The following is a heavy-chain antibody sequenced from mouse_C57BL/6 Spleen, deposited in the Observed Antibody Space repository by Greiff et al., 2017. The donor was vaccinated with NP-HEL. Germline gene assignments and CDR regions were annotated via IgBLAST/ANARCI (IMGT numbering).Heavy chain of an antibody. J-gene: IGHJ4*01. Sequence: QVQLQQSGPGLVQPSQSLSITCTVSGFSLTSYGVHWVRQSPGKGLEWLGVIWRGGSTDYNAAFMSRLSITKDNSKSQVFFKMNSLQADDTAIYYCAKKDDGYYYAMDDWGQGTSVTVSS. CDR1: GFSLTSYG. CDR3: AKKDDGYYYAMDD. CDR2: IWRGGST. V-gene: IGHV2-5*01. D-gene: IGHD2-3*01.